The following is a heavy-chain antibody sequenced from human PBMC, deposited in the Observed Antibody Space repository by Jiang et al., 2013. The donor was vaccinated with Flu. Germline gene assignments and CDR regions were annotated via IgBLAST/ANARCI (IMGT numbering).Heavy chain of an antibody. CDR3: ATQGYSHGWFFDF. Sequence: GSGLVKPSGTLSLTCAVSGASISTDNWWNWVRQSPGKGLEWIGEIYHTGGTNYNLSLKSRVTIPLDKSKNQFSLKLRSVTAADTAVYYCATQGYSHGWFFDFWGQGTLVTVSS. D-gene: IGHD5-12*01. V-gene: IGHV4-4*02. CDR2: IYHTGGT. J-gene: IGHJ4*02. CDR1: GASISTDNW.